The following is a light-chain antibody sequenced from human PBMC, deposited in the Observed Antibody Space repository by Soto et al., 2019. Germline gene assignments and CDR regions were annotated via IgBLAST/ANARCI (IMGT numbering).Light chain of an antibody. CDR1: QSVSSNY. Sequence: EIVLTQSPGTLSLSPGERATLSCRASQSVSSNYLAWYQQKPGQAPRLLIYGASSRATGIPDRFSGSGSGTDFTLTISRLEPEDFAVYYCQQYISSPRTFGQGTKEEIK. CDR3: QQYISSPRT. J-gene: IGKJ1*01. V-gene: IGKV3-20*01. CDR2: GAS.